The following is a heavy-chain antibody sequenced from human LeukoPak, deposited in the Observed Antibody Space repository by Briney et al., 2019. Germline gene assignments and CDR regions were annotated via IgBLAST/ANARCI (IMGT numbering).Heavy chain of an antibody. CDR1: GFTFSSYA. J-gene: IGHJ4*02. D-gene: IGHD3-9*01. CDR2: ISYDGSNI. V-gene: IGHV3-30*01. CDR3: ARGGKILTEKFDY. Sequence: PGGSLRLSCAASGFTFSSYAMHWVRQAPGKGLEWVAVISYDGSNIYYADSVKGRFTISRDNSKNTLYLQMNSLRAEDTAVYYCARGGKILTEKFDYWGQGTLVTVSS.